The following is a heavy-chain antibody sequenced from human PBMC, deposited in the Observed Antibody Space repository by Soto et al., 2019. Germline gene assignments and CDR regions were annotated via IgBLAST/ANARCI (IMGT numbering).Heavy chain of an antibody. V-gene: IGHV4-39*01. D-gene: IGHD3-10*01. CDR2: IYFTGSP. J-gene: IGHJ4*02. Sequence: PSETLSLTCNVSGDSINNNHYYWGWIRQSPGTGLEWIASIYFTGSPQSNPSLRSRITISVDTTKNHFSLQLRSVTAADTAIYYCTRHSYPHPGIVDYWGQGTRVTVSS. CDR1: GDSINNNHYY. CDR3: TRHSYPHPGIVDY.